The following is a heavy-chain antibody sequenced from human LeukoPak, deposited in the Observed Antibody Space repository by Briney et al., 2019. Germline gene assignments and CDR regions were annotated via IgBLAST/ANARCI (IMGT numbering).Heavy chain of an antibody. CDR1: GGSISSHF. CDR3: ARRMRGHSSSWYYWFDP. Sequence: SETLSLTCTVSGGSISSHFWSWIRQPPGKGLEWIGYIHYSGSTNYNPSLKSRLTISVDTSKNQFSLKLSSVTAADTAVYYCARRMRGHSSSWYYWFDPWGQGTLVTVSS. CDR2: IHYSGST. V-gene: IGHV4-59*08. J-gene: IGHJ5*02. D-gene: IGHD6-13*01.